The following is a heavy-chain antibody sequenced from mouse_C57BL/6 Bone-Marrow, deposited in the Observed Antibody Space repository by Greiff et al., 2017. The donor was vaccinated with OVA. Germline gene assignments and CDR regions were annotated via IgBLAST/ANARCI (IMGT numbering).Heavy chain of an antibody. CDR1: GFTFSDYG. CDR2: ISNLAYSI. D-gene: IGHD3-3*01. CDR3: ARRGDGDYFDY. Sequence: EVQVVESGGGLVQPGGSLKLSCAASGFTFSDYGMAWVRQAPRKGPEWVAFISNLAYSIYYADTVTGRFTISRENAKNTLYLEMSSLRSEDTAMYYCARRGDGDYFDYWGQGTTLTVSS. V-gene: IGHV5-15*01. J-gene: IGHJ2*01.